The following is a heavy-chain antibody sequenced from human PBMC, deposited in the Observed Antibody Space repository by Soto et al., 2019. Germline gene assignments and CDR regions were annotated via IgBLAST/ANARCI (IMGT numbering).Heavy chain of an antibody. V-gene: IGHV3-23*01. CDR1: GFTFSSYA. CDR3: ANTPHWNTVYYYYMDV. Sequence: GGSLRLSCAASGFTFSSYAMSWVRQAPGKGLEWVSAISGSGGSTYYADSVKGRFTISRDNSKNTLYLQMNSLRAEDTAVYYCANTPHWNTVYYYYMDVWGKGTTVTVSS. CDR2: ISGSGGST. D-gene: IGHD1-1*01. J-gene: IGHJ6*03.